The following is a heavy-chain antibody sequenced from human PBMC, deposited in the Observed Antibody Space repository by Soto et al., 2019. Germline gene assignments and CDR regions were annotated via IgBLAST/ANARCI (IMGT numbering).Heavy chain of an antibody. CDR1: GFTFSSYW. D-gene: IGHD6-13*01. CDR3: ARIASAGRGWDV. Sequence: EVQLVESGGGLVQPGGSLRLSCAASGFTFSSYWMSWVRQAPVKGLEWVGNIKQDGSEKNYVDFVEGRFTISRDNAENSLYLQMNRLRAEDTAVYYCARIASAGRGWDVWGQGTTVVVSS. V-gene: IGHV3-7*01. J-gene: IGHJ6*02. CDR2: IKQDGSEK.